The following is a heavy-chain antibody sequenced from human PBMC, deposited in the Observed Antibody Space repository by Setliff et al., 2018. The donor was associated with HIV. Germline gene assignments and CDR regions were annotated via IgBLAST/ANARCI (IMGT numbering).Heavy chain of an antibody. V-gene: IGHV3-30*02. CDR3: AKNLFSSRWSPLDS. D-gene: IGHD6-13*01. J-gene: IGHJ4*02. Sequence: GGSLRLSCAASGFTFSNSGMHWVRQAPGKGLEWVTFIRYDESDKDYEDSVKGRFTISRDNSKNTLYLQMNRLRSEDTAVYYCAKNLFSSRWSPLDSWGQGTLVTVSS. CDR1: GFTFSNSG. CDR2: IRYDESDK.